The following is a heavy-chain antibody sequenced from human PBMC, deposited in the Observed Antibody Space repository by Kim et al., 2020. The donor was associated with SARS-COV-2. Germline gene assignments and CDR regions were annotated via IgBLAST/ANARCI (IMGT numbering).Heavy chain of an antibody. V-gene: IGHV1-46*01. Sequence: ASVKVSCKASGYTFTSYYMHWVRQAPGQGLEWMGIINPSGGSTSYAQKFQGRVTMTRDTSTSTVYMELSSLRSEDTAVYYCARKSGIAVAGTEASLSSFDYWGQGTLVTVSS. J-gene: IGHJ4*02. CDR2: INPSGGST. CDR1: GYTFTSYY. D-gene: IGHD6-19*01. CDR3: ARKSGIAVAGTEASLSSFDY.